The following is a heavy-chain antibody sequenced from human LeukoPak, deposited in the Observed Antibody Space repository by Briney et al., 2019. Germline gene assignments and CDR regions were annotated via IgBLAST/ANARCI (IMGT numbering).Heavy chain of an antibody. CDR1: GGSFCGYY. CDR2: INHSGST. D-gene: IGHD2-15*01. Sequence: SETLSLTCALHGGSFCGYYWSWIRQPPGTGLGWIGEINHSGSTNYNPSLKSRVTISVETSKNQFSLKLSCTTGADTAVYYCARGRKIVVVVGTTRTHRDYYMNVWGKGTTVTVSS. V-gene: IGHV4-34*01. J-gene: IGHJ6*03. CDR3: ARGRKIVVVVGTTRTHRDYYMNV.